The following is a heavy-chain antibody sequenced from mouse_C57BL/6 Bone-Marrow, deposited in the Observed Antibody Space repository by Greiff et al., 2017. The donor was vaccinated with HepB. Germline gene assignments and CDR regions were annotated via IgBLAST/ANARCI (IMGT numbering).Heavy chain of an antibody. D-gene: IGHD1-1*01. V-gene: IGHV2-2*01. CDR3: ATSTVHYYAMDY. CDR1: GFSLTSYG. Sequence: VQLQQSGPGLVQPSQSLSITCTVSGFSLTSYGVHWVRQSPGKGLEWLGVIWSGGSTDYNAAFISRLSISKDNSKSQVFFKMNSLQADDTAIYYCATSTVHYYAMDYWGQGTSVTVSS. J-gene: IGHJ4*01. CDR2: IWSGGST.